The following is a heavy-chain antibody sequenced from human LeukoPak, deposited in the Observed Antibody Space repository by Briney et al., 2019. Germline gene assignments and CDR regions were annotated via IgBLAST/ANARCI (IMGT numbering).Heavy chain of an antibody. CDR2: IYYSGST. J-gene: IGHJ4*02. Sequence: SETLSLTCTVSGGSISSYYWSWIRQPPGKGLEWIGYIYYSGSTNYNPSLKSRVTTSVDTSKNQFSLKLSSVTAADTAVYYCARVYYYDSSGYWVYYFDYWGQGTLVTVSS. CDR1: GGSISSYY. CDR3: ARVYYYDSSGYWVYYFDY. V-gene: IGHV4-59*01. D-gene: IGHD3-22*01.